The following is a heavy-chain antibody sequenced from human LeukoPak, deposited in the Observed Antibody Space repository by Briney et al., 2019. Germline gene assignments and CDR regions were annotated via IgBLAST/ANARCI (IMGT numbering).Heavy chain of an antibody. CDR2: IWYDGSNK. CDR3: AREVVVIIKDAFDI. J-gene: IGHJ3*02. D-gene: IGHD3-22*01. Sequence: GGSLRLSCAASGFTFSSYGMHWVRQAPGKGLEWVAVIWYDGSNKYYADSVRGRFTISRDNSKNTLYLQMNSLRAEGTAVYYCAREVVVIIKDAFDIWGQGTMVTVSS. CDR1: GFTFSSYG. V-gene: IGHV3-33*01.